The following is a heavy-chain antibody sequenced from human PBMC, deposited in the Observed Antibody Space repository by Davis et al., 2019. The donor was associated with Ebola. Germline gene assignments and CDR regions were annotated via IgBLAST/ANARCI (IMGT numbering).Heavy chain of an antibody. Sequence: MPSETLSLTCTVSGGSISSYYWSWIRQPPGKGLEWIGEINHSGSTNYNPSLKSRVTISVDTSKNQFSLKLSSVTAADTAVYYCARRVGATWSWFDPWGQGTPVTVSS. V-gene: IGHV4-34*01. D-gene: IGHD1-26*01. J-gene: IGHJ5*02. CDR2: INHSGST. CDR3: ARRVGATWSWFDP. CDR1: GGSISSYY.